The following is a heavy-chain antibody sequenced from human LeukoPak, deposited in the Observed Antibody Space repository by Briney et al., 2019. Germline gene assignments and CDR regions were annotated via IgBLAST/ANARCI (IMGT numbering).Heavy chain of an antibody. D-gene: IGHD2-15*01. CDR1: GFTFSSYS. V-gene: IGHV3-21*01. Sequence: GGSLRLSCAASGFTFSSYSMNWVRQAPGKGLEWVSSISSSSSYIYYADSVKGRFTISRDNAKNSLYLQMNSLRAEDTAVYYCARLLNEYCSGGSCFDALDIWGQGTMVTVSS. CDR2: ISSSSSYI. CDR3: ARLLNEYCSGGSCFDALDI. J-gene: IGHJ3*02.